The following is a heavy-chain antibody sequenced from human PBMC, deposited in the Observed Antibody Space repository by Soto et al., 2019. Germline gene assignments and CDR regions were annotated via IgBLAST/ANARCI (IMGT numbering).Heavy chain of an antibody. CDR1: GGSISSGGYY. CDR2: IYYSGST. D-gene: IGHD2-15*01. CDR3: ASSETDDCSGGSCYYYYGMDV. V-gene: IGHV4-31*03. Sequence: QVQLQESGPGLVKPSQTLSLTCTVSGGSISSGGYYWSWIRQPPGKGLEWIGYIYYSGSTYYNPSLTSRVTISVDTSKNRFSLKLSSVTAADTAVYYCASSETDDCSGGSCYYYYGMDVWGQGTTVTVSS. J-gene: IGHJ6*02.